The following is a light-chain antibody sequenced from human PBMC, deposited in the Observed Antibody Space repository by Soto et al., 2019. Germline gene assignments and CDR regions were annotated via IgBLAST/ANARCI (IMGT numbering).Light chain of an antibody. CDR2: GAS. CDR3: QQYGTSPRWT. V-gene: IGKV3-20*01. CDR1: QNIGTY. Sequence: IVLTQSPGTLSLSPGERATLSCRASQNIGTYLARYQHKPGQAPSVLIFGASTRANGVPDRFSGSGSGTDFTLTISRLDPADFAVYYCQQYGTSPRWTFGQGTKVEIK. J-gene: IGKJ1*01.